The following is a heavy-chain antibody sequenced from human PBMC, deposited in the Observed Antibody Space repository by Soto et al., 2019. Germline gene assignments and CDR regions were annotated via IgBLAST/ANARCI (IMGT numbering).Heavy chain of an antibody. CDR3: ATVRSSGRPFDY. CDR1: GFTFRSYW. Sequence: GALRRSCAASGFTFRSYWMSWVRQTPGKGLEWVANIKEDESEKSYVDSVKGRFTISRDNAKNTLYLQMNSLRAEDTALYYCATVRSSGRPFDYWGQGTLVTVSS. V-gene: IGHV3-7*03. J-gene: IGHJ4*02. CDR2: IKEDESEK. D-gene: IGHD6-19*01.